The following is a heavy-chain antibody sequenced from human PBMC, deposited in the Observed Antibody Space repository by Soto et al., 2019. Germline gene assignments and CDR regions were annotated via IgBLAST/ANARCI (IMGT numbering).Heavy chain of an antibody. D-gene: IGHD4-17*01. CDR1: GFTFSSYA. V-gene: IGHV3-30-3*01. Sequence: GGSLRLSCAASGFTFSSYAMHWVRQAPGKGLEWVAVISYDGSNKYYADSVKGRFTISRDNSKNTLYLQMNSLRAEDTAVYYCARGPDYGDYVYYGMDVWGQGTTVTVSS. J-gene: IGHJ6*02. CDR2: ISYDGSNK. CDR3: ARGPDYGDYVYYGMDV.